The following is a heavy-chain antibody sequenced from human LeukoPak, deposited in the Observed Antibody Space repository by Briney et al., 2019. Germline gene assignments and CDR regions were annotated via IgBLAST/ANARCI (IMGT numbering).Heavy chain of an antibody. CDR1: GGSISSYY. Sequence: SETLSLTCTVSGGSISSYYWSWIRQPPGKGLEWIGYIYYSGSTNYNTSLKSRVSISVDTSKNQFSLKLSSVTAADTAVYYCARGGVGVNPTRLQHWGQGTLVTVSS. D-gene: IGHD1-26*01. CDR3: ARGGVGVNPTRLQH. J-gene: IGHJ1*01. CDR2: IYYSGST. V-gene: IGHV4-59*01.